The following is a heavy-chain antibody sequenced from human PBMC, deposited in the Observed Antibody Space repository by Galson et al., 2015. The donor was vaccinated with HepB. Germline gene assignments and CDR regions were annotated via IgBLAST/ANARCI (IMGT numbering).Heavy chain of an antibody. CDR2: ISARGGNT. CDR3: TAFRDTSNYRFDY. J-gene: IGHJ4*02. V-gene: IGHV3-23*01. CDR1: GFTFSNYD. Sequence: SLRLSCAGSGFTFSNYDMSWVRQAPGKGLEWVSAISARGGNTYYADSVKGRFTISRGNPKNTLFLEMNSLKPEDTAVYYCTAFRDTSNYRFDYWGQGTLVTVSS. D-gene: IGHD3-9*01.